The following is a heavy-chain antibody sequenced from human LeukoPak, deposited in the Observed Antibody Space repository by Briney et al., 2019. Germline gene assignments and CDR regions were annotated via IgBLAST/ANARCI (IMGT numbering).Heavy chain of an antibody. CDR3: GKGYYGMDV. CDR1: GGSISSSSYY. Sequence: SETLSLTCTVSGGSISSSSYYWGWIHQPPGKGLECLGSIYYSGSTHYNPSLKSRVTISIDTSQNQFSLKLSSVTAADTAVYYCGKGYYGMDVWGQGTTVIVSS. J-gene: IGHJ6*02. V-gene: IGHV4-39*01. CDR2: IYYSGST.